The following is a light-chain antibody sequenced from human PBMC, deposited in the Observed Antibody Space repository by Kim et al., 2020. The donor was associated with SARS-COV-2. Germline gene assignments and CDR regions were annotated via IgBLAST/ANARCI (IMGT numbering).Light chain of an antibody. CDR1: SNNVGNQG. Sequence: QAGLTQPPSVSKDLRQTATLTCTGNSNNVGNQGAAWLQQHQGHPPKVLFYRNNKRPSGISERLSASRSGNTASLTITGLQPEDEADYYCSAWDRSLRGWVFGGETQLTVL. J-gene: IGLJ3*02. V-gene: IGLV10-54*01. CDR2: RNN. CDR3: SAWDRSLRGWV.